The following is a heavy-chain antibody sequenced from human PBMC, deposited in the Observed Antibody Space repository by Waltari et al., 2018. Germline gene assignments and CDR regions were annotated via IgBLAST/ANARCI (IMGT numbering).Heavy chain of an antibody. CDR1: GHTFRRFA. V-gene: IGHV3-30*02. CDR3: ALGTGGTGNSNDAFDI. Sequence: QVQLVESGGGVVQPGGSLRLSCAASGHTFRRFAMHWVRQAPGHGLDLVSFIQFDGNNKYYPDIVKGRFTVSRDNSKSVLYLQMNGLRPEDTAIYYCALGTGGTGNSNDAFDIWGQGTPVTVSS. CDR2: IQFDGNNK. J-gene: IGHJ3*02. D-gene: IGHD1-1*01.